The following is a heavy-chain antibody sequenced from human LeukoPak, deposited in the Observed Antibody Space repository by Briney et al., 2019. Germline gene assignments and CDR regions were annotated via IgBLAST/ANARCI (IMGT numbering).Heavy chain of an antibody. V-gene: IGHV4-34*01. Sequence: KTSETLSLTCAVYGGSFSGYYWSWIRQPPGKGLEWIGEINHSGSTNYNPSLKSRVTISVDTSKNQFSLKLSSVTAADTAVYYCARHGSYYDSSGYLTYYYYYMDVWGKGTTVTISS. CDR2: INHSGST. J-gene: IGHJ6*03. CDR3: ARHGSYYDSSGYLTYYYYYMDV. CDR1: GGSFSGYY. D-gene: IGHD3-22*01.